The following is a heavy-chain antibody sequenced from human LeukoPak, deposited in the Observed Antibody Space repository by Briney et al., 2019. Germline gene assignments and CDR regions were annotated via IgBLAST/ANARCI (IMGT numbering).Heavy chain of an antibody. D-gene: IGHD3-9*01. J-gene: IGHJ4*02. Sequence: PGGSLRLSCAASGFTFSSYAMSWVRQAPGKGLEWVSTISGSGGTYYADSVKGRFTISRDNAKNTLYLQMNSLRAEDTAVYYCAKWYYDILTGYWGYFDHWGQGTLVTVSS. CDR1: GFTFSSYA. V-gene: IGHV3-23*01. CDR2: ISGSGGT. CDR3: AKWYYDILTGYWGYFDH.